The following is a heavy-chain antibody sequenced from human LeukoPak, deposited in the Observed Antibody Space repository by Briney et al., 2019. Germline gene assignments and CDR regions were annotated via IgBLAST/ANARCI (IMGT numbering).Heavy chain of an antibody. V-gene: IGHV3-7*01. CDR3: ARNKKGDRYTYGHDY. D-gene: IGHD5-18*01. Sequence: GGSLRLSCAASEFPFNGYWMSWVRQAPGKGLECVANINQDGSEKYYVDSVRGRFTISRDNAKNSLYLQMNSLRAEDTAVYYCARNKKGDRYTYGHDYWGQGTLVTVSS. CDR2: INQDGSEK. J-gene: IGHJ4*02. CDR1: EFPFNGYW.